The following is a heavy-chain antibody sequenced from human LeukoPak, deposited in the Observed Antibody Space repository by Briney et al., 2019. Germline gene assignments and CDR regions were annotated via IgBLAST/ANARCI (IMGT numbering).Heavy chain of an antibody. CDR1: GYTFSSYW. Sequence: GESLKISCKGSGYTFSSYWIGWVHQMPGKGLEWMGIIYPGDSDTRYSPSLQGQVTISVDTSIGTAYLQWSSLKASDTAIYYCARQNDFRLNYWGQGTLVTVSS. D-gene: IGHD3-3*01. V-gene: IGHV5-51*07. J-gene: IGHJ4*02. CDR3: ARQNDFRLNY. CDR2: IYPGDSDT.